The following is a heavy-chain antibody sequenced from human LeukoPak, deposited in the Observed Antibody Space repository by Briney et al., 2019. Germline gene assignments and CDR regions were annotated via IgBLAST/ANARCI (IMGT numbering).Heavy chain of an antibody. CDR2: ISGSGGST. CDR3: AKDQKYYYGSGFDY. CDR1: GFTFSSYA. V-gene: IGHV3-23*01. J-gene: IGHJ4*02. Sequence: GGSLRLSCAASGFTFSSYAMSWVRQAPGKGLEWVSAISGSGGSTYYADSVKGRLTISRDNSKNTLYLQMNSLRAEDTAVYYCAKDQKYYYGSGFDYWGQGTLVTVSS. D-gene: IGHD3-10*01.